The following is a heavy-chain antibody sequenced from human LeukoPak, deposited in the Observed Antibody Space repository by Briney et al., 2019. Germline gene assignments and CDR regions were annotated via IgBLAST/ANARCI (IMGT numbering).Heavy chain of an antibody. J-gene: IGHJ6*03. CDR1: GFTFSSYW. CDR2: IKQDGSEK. Sequence: GGSLRLSCAASGFTFSSYWMSWVRQAPGEGLEWVANIKQDGSEKYYVDSVKGRFTISRDNAKNSLYLQMNSLRAEDTAVYYCARGGYSYAPYYYYMDVWGKGTTVTVSS. D-gene: IGHD5-18*01. V-gene: IGHV3-7*04. CDR3: ARGGYSYAPYYYYMDV.